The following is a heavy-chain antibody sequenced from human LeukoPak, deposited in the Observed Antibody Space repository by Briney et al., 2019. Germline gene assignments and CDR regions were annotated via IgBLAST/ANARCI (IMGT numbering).Heavy chain of an antibody. Sequence: GGSLRLSCAASGFTFSSYGMHWVRQAPGKGLEWVSSITSSSSYIYYADSVKGRFTISRDNARNSVYLQMNSLRAEDTAVYYCARVGYGDPSYMDVWGKGTTVTVSS. CDR3: ARVGYGDPSYMDV. J-gene: IGHJ6*03. D-gene: IGHD4-17*01. CDR2: ITSSSSYI. V-gene: IGHV3-21*01. CDR1: GFTFSSYG.